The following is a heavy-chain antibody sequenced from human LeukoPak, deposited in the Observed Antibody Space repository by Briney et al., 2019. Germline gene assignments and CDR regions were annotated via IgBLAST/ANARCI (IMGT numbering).Heavy chain of an antibody. V-gene: IGHV1-46*01. CDR2: INPSGGST. CDR1: GYTFTSYY. D-gene: IGHD3-3*01. CDR3: ARVRLRFLEWLLSRRDYYYGMDV. J-gene: IGHJ6*02. Sequence: ASVKVSCKASGYTFTSYYMHWVRQAPGQGLEWMGIINPSGGSTSYAQKFQGRVTMTRDTSTSTVYMELSSLRSEDTAVYYCARVRLRFLEWLLSRRDYYYGMDVWGQGTTVTVSS.